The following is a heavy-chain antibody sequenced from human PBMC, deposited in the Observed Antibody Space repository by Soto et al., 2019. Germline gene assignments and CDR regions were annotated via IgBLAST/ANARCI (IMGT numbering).Heavy chain of an antibody. CDR1: GFTFTDYA. CDR2: IWPDGNNR. Sequence: QVQLVESGGGVVQPGRSLRLSCAASGFTFTDYAMHWVRQSPGKGLEWLAIIWPDGNNRYNEDAVKGRFTISRDNSKKTMSLQMDNLSVEYSAGYHCVSDVEFRKWDVDYWGRGTQVIVSS. J-gene: IGHJ4*02. D-gene: IGHD1-26*01. CDR3: VSDVEFRKWDVDY. V-gene: IGHV3-33*08.